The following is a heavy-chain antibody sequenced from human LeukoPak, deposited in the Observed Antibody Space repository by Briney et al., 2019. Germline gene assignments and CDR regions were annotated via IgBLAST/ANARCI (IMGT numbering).Heavy chain of an antibody. CDR2: IFGSGGSA. CDR1: GFTFGSYA. CDR3: GKTTTGYSSGQKPAWPVDY. J-gene: IGHJ4*02. Sequence: GGSLRLSCEASGFTFGSYAMYWVRQAPGKGLEWVAGIFGSGGSAHYADSAKGRFTISRDNSKNTVYLQINSLRAEDTAVYYCGKTTTGYSSGQKPAWPVDYWGQGALVTVSS. V-gene: IGHV3-23*01. D-gene: IGHD6-19*01.